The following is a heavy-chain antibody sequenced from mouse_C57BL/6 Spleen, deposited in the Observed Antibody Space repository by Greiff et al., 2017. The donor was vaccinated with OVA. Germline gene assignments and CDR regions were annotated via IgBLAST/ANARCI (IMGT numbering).Heavy chain of an antibody. CDR2: IDPSDSYT. Sequence: QVQLQQPGAELVRPGTSVKLSCKASGYTFTSYWMHWVKQRPGQGLEWIGVIDPSDSYTNYNQKFKGKATLTVDTSSSTAYMQLSSLTSEDSAVYYCAGHYYGAYWGQGTTLTVSS. V-gene: IGHV1-59*01. CDR1: GYTFTSYW. CDR3: AGHYYGAY. J-gene: IGHJ2*01.